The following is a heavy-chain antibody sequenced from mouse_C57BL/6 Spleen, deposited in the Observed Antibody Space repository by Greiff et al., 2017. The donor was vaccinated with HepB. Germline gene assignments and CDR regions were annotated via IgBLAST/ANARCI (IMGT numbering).Heavy chain of an antibody. CDR3: ARVPYYYGSSYLDYFDY. CDR1: GYTFTSYW. CDR2: IDPSDSYT. J-gene: IGHJ2*01. V-gene: IGHV1-69*01. D-gene: IGHD1-1*01. Sequence: QVQLQQPGAELVMPGASVKLSCKASGYTFTSYWMHWVKQRPGQGLEWIGEIDPSDSYTNYNQKFKGKSTLTVDKSSSTAYMQRSSLTSEDSAVYYYARVPYYYGSSYLDYFDYWGQGTTLTVSS.